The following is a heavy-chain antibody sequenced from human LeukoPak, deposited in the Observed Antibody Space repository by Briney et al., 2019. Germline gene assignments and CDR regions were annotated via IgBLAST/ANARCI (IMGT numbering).Heavy chain of an antibody. CDR1: GFTFSSYA. Sequence: GGSLRLSCAASGFTFSSYAMYWVRQAPGKGLEWVAVISYDGSDKFYADSVKGRFTISRDSSKDTLYLQMNSLRPEDTAVYYCARARPSMWIDYWGQGTLVTVSS. V-gene: IGHV3-30*04. CDR3: ARARPSMWIDY. J-gene: IGHJ4*02. D-gene: IGHD5-12*01. CDR2: ISYDGSDK.